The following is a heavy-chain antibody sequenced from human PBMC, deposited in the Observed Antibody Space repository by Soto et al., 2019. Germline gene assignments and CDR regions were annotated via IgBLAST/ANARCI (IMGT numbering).Heavy chain of an antibody. V-gene: IGHV1-69*06. D-gene: IGHD2-21*02. Sequence: QVQLVQSGAAVKKPGSSVKISCKASGGTYSSNTINWVRQTAGQGLEWMGGIIPLFGTANYAEKFRGRVTITADRSTNTEYMEMRSLRSEDTAVYYCVSKPACGGDCYAFDAWGQGTLVTVSS. CDR3: VSKPACGGDCYAFDA. CDR1: GGTYSSNT. J-gene: IGHJ4*02. CDR2: IIPLFGTA.